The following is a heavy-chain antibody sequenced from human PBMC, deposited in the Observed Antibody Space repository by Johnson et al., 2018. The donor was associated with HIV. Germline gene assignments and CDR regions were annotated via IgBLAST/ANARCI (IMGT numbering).Heavy chain of an antibody. D-gene: IGHD6-6*01. CDR3: ASTRLGAFDI. J-gene: IGHJ3*02. V-gene: IGHV3-66*01. CDR1: GFSVSSKY. CDR2: IYSGGST. Sequence: VQLVESGGGLVQPGGSLRLSCAASGFSVSSKYMSWVRQAPGKGLEWVSVIYSGGSTFYADSVKVRFTISRDNSGNTLYLQMDSLRVEDTAVYYCASTRLGAFDIWGQGTMVTVSS.